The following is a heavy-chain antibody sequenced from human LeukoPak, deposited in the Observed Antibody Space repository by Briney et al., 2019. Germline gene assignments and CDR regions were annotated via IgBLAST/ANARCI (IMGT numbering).Heavy chain of an antibody. CDR3: ARATAENDC. J-gene: IGHJ4*02. Sequence: ASVTVSSMPSVYTFTVSNMRWGRHAPGQGLEWMGLINAKSGGTNYLQKFQGRVTMTRDTSISTAYMELSRLRPDDTAVDYWARATAENDCWGQGTLVTVS. CDR2: INAKSGGT. V-gene: IGHV1-2*02. D-gene: IGHD1-14*01. CDR1: VYTFTVSN.